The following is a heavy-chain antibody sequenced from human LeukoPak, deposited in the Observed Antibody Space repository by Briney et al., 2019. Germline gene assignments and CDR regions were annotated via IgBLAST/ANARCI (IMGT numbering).Heavy chain of an antibody. D-gene: IGHD3-22*01. CDR3: ARLVTTIVVVIDY. J-gene: IGHJ4*02. V-gene: IGHV4-39*01. Sequence: ETLSLTCTVSSGSISSSGFYWGWARQPPGEGLEWVGSIYYSGSTYYNPSLKSRVAISVDTSKNQFSLKLSSVTTADTGVYYCARLVTTIVVVIDYWGQGTLVTVSS. CDR2: IYYSGST. CDR1: SGSISSSGFY.